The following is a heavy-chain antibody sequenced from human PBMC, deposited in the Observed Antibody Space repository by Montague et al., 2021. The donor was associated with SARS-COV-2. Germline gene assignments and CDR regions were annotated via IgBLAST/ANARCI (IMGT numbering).Heavy chain of an antibody. V-gene: IGHV4-4*07. CDR2: LYTSGST. Sequence: SETLSLTCTLSGRSISNYYWTWIRQPAGKGLEWIGRLYTSGSTTYNPSLKSRVTMSVDTSKNQFSLNVTSVTAADTAIYYCARESGYSSGWRYYYVMDVWGQGTTVTVS. D-gene: IGHD6-19*01. J-gene: IGHJ6*02. CDR3: ARESGYSSGWRYYYVMDV. CDR1: GRSISNYY.